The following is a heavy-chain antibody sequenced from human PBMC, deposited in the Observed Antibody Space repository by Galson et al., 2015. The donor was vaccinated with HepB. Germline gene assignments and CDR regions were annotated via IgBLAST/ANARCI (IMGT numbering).Heavy chain of an antibody. CDR2: ISYDGSNK. CDR3: AKEGVYAEYFQH. V-gene: IGHV3-30*18. J-gene: IGHJ1*01. Sequence: SLRLSCAASGFTFSSYGMHWVRQAPGKGLEWVAVISYDGSNKYYADSVKGRFTISRDNSKNTLYLQMNSLRAEDTAVYYCAKEGVYAEYFQHWGQGTLVTVSS. CDR1: GFTFSSYG. D-gene: IGHD2-8*01.